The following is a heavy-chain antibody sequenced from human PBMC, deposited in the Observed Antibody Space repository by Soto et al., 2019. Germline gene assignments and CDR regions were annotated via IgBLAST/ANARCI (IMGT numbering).Heavy chain of an antibody. CDR1: GYTFTSYA. CDR3: ARLVATTRHFDY. D-gene: IGHD5-12*01. Sequence: ALVKVSCKASGYTFTSYAMHWVRQAPGQRLEWMGWINAGNGNTKYSQKFQGRVTITRDTSASTAYMELSSLRSEDTAVYYCARLVATTRHFDYWGQGTLVTVSS. J-gene: IGHJ4*02. V-gene: IGHV1-3*01. CDR2: INAGNGNT.